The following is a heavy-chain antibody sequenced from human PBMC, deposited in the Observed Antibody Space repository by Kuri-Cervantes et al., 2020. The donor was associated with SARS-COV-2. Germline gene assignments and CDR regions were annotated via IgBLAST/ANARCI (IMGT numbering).Heavy chain of an antibody. CDR2: ISGSGGST. J-gene: IGHJ5*02. D-gene: IGHD3-22*01. CDR1: GFTFSSYA. CDR3: ARLDSSGYNENWFDP. V-gene: IGHV3-23*01. Sequence: GGSLRLSCAASGFTFSSYAMSWVRQAPGKGLEWVSAISGSGGSTYYADSVKGRFTISRDNSKNTLYLQMNSLRAEDTAVYYCARLDSSGYNENWFDPWGQGTLVTVSS.